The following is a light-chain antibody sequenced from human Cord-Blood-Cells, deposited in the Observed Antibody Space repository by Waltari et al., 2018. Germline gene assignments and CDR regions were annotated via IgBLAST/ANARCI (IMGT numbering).Light chain of an antibody. J-gene: IGLJ3*02. V-gene: IGLV3-21*04. CDR1: NIGSKS. CDR2: YDS. CDR3: QVWDSSSDHRG. Sequence: SYVLTQPPSVSVAPGKTARITCGGNNIGSKSVHWYQQKPGQAPVLVIYYDSDRPSGIPWRFSGSNAGNTATLTSSGVGAGDEADDYGQVWDSSSDHRGFGGGTKLTV.